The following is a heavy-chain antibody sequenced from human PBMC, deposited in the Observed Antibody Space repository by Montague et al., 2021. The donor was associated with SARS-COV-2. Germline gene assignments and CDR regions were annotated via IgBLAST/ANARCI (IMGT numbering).Heavy chain of an antibody. D-gene: IGHD6-13*01. V-gene: IGHV6-1*01. Sequence: CAISGDSVSSNTAAWNWIRQSPSRGLEWLGRTYYRSKWYYDYAVSVKSRMTISPDTSKSQFSLQLSSVTPEDRTVYYCARESRYSLSWSVDYWGQGTLVTVSS. J-gene: IGHJ4*02. CDR3: ARESRYSLSWSVDY. CDR1: GDSVSSNTAA. CDR2: TYYRSKWYY.